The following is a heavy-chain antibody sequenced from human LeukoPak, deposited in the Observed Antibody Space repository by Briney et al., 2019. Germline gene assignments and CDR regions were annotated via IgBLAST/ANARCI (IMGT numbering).Heavy chain of an antibody. D-gene: IGHD6-19*01. CDR2: IYTSGST. J-gene: IGHJ4*02. V-gene: IGHV4-61*02. CDR3: ARGELRSGWPYFDY. CDR1: GGSISSGSYY. Sequence: PSQTLSLTCTVSGGSISSGSYYWSWIRQPAGKGLEWIGRIYTSGSTNYNPSLESRVTISVDTSKNQFSLKLSSVTAADTAVYYCARGELRSGWPYFDYWGQGTLVTVSS.